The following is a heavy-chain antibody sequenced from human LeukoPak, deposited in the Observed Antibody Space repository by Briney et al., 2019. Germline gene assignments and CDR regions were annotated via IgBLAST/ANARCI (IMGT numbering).Heavy chain of an antibody. J-gene: IGHJ4*02. D-gene: IGHD5-24*01. CDR2: ISWNSGSI. Sequence: SGGSLRLSCAASGFTFDDYAMPWVRQAPGKGLEWVSGISWNSGSIGYADSVKGRFTISRDNAKNSLYLQMNSLRAGDTASYYCAKSGRWLQYYFDYWGQGTLVTVSS. V-gene: IGHV3-9*01. CDR3: AKSGRWLQYYFDY. CDR1: GFTFDDYA.